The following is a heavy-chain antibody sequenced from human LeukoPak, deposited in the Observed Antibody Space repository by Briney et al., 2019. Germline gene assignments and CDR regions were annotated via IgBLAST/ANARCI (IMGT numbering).Heavy chain of an antibody. CDR3: ARDSNQDYGGNSADH. J-gene: IGHJ4*02. Sequence: ASVKVSCKTSGYSFTGYHIHWVRQAPGQGLEWMGWINPNSGGTNFAQKFPARVTLTRDTSISTAYMELSSLRSDDTAIYYCARDSNQDYGGNSADHWGQGTLVTVSS. D-gene: IGHD4-17*01. CDR2: INPNSGGT. V-gene: IGHV1-2*02. CDR1: GYSFTGYH.